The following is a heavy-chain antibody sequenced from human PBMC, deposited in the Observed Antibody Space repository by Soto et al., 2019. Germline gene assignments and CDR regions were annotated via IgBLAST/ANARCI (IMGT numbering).Heavy chain of an antibody. CDR2: IYHSGST. CDR1: GGSISSSNW. CDR3: ASRDYYGSGSLDY. J-gene: IGHJ4*02. V-gene: IGHV4-4*02. D-gene: IGHD3-10*01. Sequence: NPSETLSLTCAVSGGSISSSNWWSWVRQPPGKGLEWIGEIYHSGSTNYNPSLKSRVTISVDKSKNQFSLKLSSVTAADTAVYYCASRDYYGSGSLDYWGQGTLVTVSS.